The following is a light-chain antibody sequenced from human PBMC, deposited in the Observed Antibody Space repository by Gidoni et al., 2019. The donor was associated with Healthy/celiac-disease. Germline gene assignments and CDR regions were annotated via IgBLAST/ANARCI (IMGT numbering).Light chain of an antibody. V-gene: IGKV1-39*01. CDR1: QSISSY. J-gene: IGKJ4*01. CDR3: QQSYSSLT. Sequence: DIQRTQYPSSRSASVGDRVTITCRASQSISSYLNWYQQKPGKAPKLLISAASSLQSGVPSRFSGSGSGTDFTLPISSLQPEDFATYYCQQSYSSLTFGGGTKVEIK. CDR2: AAS.